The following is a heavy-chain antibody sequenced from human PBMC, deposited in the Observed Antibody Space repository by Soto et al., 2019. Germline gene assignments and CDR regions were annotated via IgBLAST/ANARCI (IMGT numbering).Heavy chain of an antibody. CDR3: ARTGWPRSSYYVDY. V-gene: IGHV3-7*03. CDR1: GFRFSLFS. D-gene: IGHD3-16*01. CDR2: INEDGSEK. Sequence: EVQLAESGGGLVQPGGSLRLSCAASGFRFSLFSMSWVRQTPGKGLEWVANINEDGSEKFFADSVKGRFTISRDNAKDSLSLQLNRLTADQTAVYYWARTGWPRSSYYVDYWGQGTLVTVSS. J-gene: IGHJ4*02.